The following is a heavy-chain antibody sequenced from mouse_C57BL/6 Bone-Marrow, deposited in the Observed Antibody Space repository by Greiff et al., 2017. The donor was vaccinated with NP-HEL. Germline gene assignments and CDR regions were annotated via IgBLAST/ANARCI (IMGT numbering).Heavy chain of an antibody. V-gene: IGHV1-62-2*01. CDR3: ARHEDQEPRRGFAY. J-gene: IGHJ3*01. CDR1: GYTFTEYT. Sequence: VKLQESGAELVKPGASVKLSCKASGYTFTEYTIHWVEQRSGQGLERIGWFYPGSGSIKYNEKFKDKATLTADKSSSTVYMELSRLTSEDSAVYFGARHEDQEPRRGFAYWGQGTLVTVSA. CDR2: FYPGSGSI.